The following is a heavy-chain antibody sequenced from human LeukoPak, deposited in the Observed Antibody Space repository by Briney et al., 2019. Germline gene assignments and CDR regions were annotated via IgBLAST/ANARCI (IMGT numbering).Heavy chain of an antibody. D-gene: IGHD3-3*01. CDR2: IASDGSST. CDR1: GFTFSSYW. CDR3: ARVQVRDFWSGPRFEYFQH. V-gene: IGHV3-74*01. Sequence: GGSLRLSCAASGFTFSSYWMNWVRQAPGKGLVWVSRIASDGSSTTYADSVKGRFTISRDNAKNSLYLQMNSLRDEDTAVYYCARVQVRDFWSGPRFEYFQHWGQGTLVTVSS. J-gene: IGHJ1*01.